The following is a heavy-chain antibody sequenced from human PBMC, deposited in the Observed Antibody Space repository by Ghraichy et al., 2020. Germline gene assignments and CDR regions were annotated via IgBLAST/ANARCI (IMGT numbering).Heavy chain of an antibody. CDR2: IYYSGST. D-gene: IGHD4-17*01. Sequence: SETLSLTCTVSGGSISSSSYYWGWIRQPPGKGLKWIGSIYYSGSTYYNPSLKSRVTISVDTSKNQFSLKLSSVTAADTAVYYCARHDKRDHYGDYGGLGWEVDYWGQGTLVTVSS. J-gene: IGHJ4*02. V-gene: IGHV4-39*01. CDR1: GGSISSSSYY. CDR3: ARHDKRDHYGDYGGLGWEVDY.